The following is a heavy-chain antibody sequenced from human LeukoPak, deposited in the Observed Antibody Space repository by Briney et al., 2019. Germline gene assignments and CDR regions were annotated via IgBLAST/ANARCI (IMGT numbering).Heavy chain of an antibody. CDR1: GGSISSNNW. V-gene: IGHV4-4*02. CDR3: ARAPPYGSGWSKGVLDY. CDR2: IYQSGST. D-gene: IGHD6-19*01. Sequence: SETLSLTCAVSGGSISSNNWWSWVRQPPGKGLEWIGEIYQSGSTNYNPPLKSRVTISVEKSKNQVSLILSPVTAADTAVYYCARAPPYGSGWSKGVLDYWGQGTLVTVSS. J-gene: IGHJ4*02.